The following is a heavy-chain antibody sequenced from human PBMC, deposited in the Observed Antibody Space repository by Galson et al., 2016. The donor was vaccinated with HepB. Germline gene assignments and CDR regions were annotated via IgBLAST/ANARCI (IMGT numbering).Heavy chain of an antibody. D-gene: IGHD6-13*01. J-gene: IGHJ5*02. CDR1: GFSLSSYS. V-gene: IGHV3-48*02. CDR3: ARDRTARAALDL. CDR2: ITSSSSTI. Sequence: SLRLSCAASGFSLSSYSMNWVRQAPGKGLEWVSYITSSSSTIYYADSVQGRFTISRDNAKNSLYLQMNSLRDEDTAVYYCARDRTARAALDLWGQGTLVTVSS.